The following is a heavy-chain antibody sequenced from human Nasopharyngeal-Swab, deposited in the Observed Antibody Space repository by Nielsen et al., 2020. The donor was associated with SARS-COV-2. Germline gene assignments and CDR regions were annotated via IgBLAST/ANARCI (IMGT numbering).Heavy chain of an antibody. CDR2: ISAYNGNT. J-gene: IGHJ5*02. CDR3: ARDRVAVAGHWFDP. D-gene: IGHD6-19*01. Sequence: ASVKVSCKASGYTFTSYYMHWVRQAPGQGLEWMGWISAYNGNTNYAQKLQGRVTMTTDTSTSTAYMELRSLRSDDTAVYYCARDRVAVAGHWFDPWGQGTLVTVSS. V-gene: IGHV1-18*04. CDR1: GYTFTSYY.